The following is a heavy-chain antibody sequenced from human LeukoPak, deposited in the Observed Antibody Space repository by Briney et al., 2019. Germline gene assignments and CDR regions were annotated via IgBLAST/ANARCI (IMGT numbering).Heavy chain of an antibody. CDR2: IYYSGST. Sequence: SETLSLTCTVSGGSISSSSYYWGWIRQPPGKGLEWIGSIYYSGSTYYNPSLKSRVTISVDTSKNQFSLKLSSVTAADTAVYYCARQGSAYYFDFWGQGLLVTVSS. D-gene: IGHD2-15*01. J-gene: IGHJ4*02. V-gene: IGHV4-39*07. CDR1: GGSISSSSYY. CDR3: ARQGSAYYFDF.